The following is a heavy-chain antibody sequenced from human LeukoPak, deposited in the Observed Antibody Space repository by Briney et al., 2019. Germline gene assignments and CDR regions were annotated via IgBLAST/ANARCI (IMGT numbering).Heavy chain of an antibody. V-gene: IGHV3-74*01. D-gene: IGHD2-15*01. CDR1: GFTFSTYW. J-gene: IGHJ4*02. CDR3: AKDRGRTWVQVAN. Sequence: GGSLRLSCAASGFTFSTYWMHWVRQAPGKGLVWVSRVNSDGTTTVYADSVKGRFTVSRDNAKNTLYLQMNSLRVEDTAVYYCAKDRGRTWVQVANWGQGTLVTVSS. CDR2: VNSDGTTT.